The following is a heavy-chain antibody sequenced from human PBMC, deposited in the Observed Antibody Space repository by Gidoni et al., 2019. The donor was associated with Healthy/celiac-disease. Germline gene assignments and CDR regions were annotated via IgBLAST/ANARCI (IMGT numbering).Heavy chain of an antibody. CDR2: IHYSGNT. D-gene: IGHD2-21*02. Sequence: QVQLQASAPGLVKPSETLSLTCTVSAGSIRRSHWSGIRQRPGKGLDWLGDIHYSGNTNDNTALKRRVNISVDTSKDQCTLKLSSVTAADTAGYNCARLNGSYCGGDCGAVDYYYYGMDVWGQGTTVTVSS. CDR3: ARLNGSYCGGDCGAVDYYYYGMDV. CDR1: AGSIRRSH. V-gene: IGHV4-59*08. J-gene: IGHJ6*02.